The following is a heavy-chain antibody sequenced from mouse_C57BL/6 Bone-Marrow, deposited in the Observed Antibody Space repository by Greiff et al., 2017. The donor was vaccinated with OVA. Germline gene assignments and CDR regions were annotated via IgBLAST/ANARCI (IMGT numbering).Heavy chain of an antibody. V-gene: IGHV5-2*01. Sequence: DVMLVESGGGLVQPGESLKLSCESTEYEFPSHDMSWVRKTPEKRLELVAAINSDGGSTYYPDTMERRFIISRDNTKKTLYLQMSSLRSEDTALYYCARHSGGNDSRWYFDVWGTGTTVTVSS. CDR3: ARHSGGNDSRWYFDV. J-gene: IGHJ1*03. D-gene: IGHD2-2*01. CDR2: INSDGGST. CDR1: EYEFPSHD.